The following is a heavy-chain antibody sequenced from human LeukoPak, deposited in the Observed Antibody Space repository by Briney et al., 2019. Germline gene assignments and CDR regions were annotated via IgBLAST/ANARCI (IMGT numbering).Heavy chain of an antibody. J-gene: IGHJ3*02. CDR2: INPNSGGT. Sequence: GASVKVSCKASGYTFTGYYMHWVRQAPGQGLEWMGWINPNSGGTNYAQKFQGWVTMTRDTSISTAYMELSRLRSDDTAVYYCAMSSGWSNYAFDIWGQGTMVTVSS. CDR3: AMSSGWSNYAFDI. D-gene: IGHD6-19*01. CDR1: GYTFTGYY. V-gene: IGHV1-2*04.